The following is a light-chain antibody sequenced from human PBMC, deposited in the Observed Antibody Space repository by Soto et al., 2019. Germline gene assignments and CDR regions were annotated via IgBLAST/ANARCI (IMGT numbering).Light chain of an antibody. CDR1: QSISTW. CDR3: HQYMNYAT. V-gene: IGKV1-5*01. CDR2: DAS. J-gene: IGKJ1*01. Sequence: DIQMTQSPSTLSAYVGDRVTFTCRASQSISTWLAWYQQKPGKAPKLLIYDASSLQSDVPSRFSGSGSGTEFTLTISALQTDAVASYYCHQYMNYATFGQGTQVEIK.